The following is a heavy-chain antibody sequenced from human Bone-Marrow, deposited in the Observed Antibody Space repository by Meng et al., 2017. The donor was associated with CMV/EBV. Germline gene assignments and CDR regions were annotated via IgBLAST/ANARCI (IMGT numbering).Heavy chain of an antibody. D-gene: IGHD1-1*01. CDR2: IKQDGSEK. Sequence: GESLKISCAASGFTFSSYWMSWVRQAPGKGLEWVANIKQDGSEKYYVDSVKGRFTVSRDNAKNSLYLQMNSLSAEDTAVYYCARVFRTGLDSWGQGALVTVSS. CDR3: ARVFRTGLDS. J-gene: IGHJ4*02. V-gene: IGHV3-7*01. CDR1: GFTFSSYW.